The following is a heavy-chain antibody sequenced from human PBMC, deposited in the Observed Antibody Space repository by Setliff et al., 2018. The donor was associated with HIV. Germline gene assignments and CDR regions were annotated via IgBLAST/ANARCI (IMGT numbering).Heavy chain of an antibody. Sequence: PGGSLRLSCEASGFPLYTYDMNWVRQAPGKALEWISFISHGGATKYYADSVKGRFTISRDNSENALFLQMNSLRPEDTAVYYCARLRPYNSALDYWGQGTLVTVSS. CDR3: ARLRPYNSALDY. J-gene: IGHJ4*02. CDR2: ISHGGATK. CDR1: GFPLYTYD. D-gene: IGHD3-10*01. V-gene: IGHV3-48*03.